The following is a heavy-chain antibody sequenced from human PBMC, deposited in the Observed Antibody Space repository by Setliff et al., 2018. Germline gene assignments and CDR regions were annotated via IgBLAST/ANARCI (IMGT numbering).Heavy chain of an antibody. D-gene: IGHD2-15*01. CDR2: TIPMFGTT. J-gene: IGHJ6*03. Sequence: GASVKVSCKASGATFSSYGISWVRQAPGQGLEWMGGTIPMFGTTNYAQRFRGRVTITADESTTTAYLELSSLRSEDTAVYYCARVRDCSGGICHRGFHHYMDVWGKGTTVTVSS. CDR3: ARVRDCSGGICHRGFHHYMDV. V-gene: IGHV1-69*13. CDR1: GATFSSYG.